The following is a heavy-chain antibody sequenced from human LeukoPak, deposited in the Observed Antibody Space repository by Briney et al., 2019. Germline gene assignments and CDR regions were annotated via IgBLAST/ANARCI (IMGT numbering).Heavy chain of an antibody. CDR2: IYTSGST. V-gene: IGHV4-4*07. D-gene: IGHD6-19*01. CDR3: ARGGHGGIAVAGWFDP. CDR1: GGSISSYY. Sequence: SETLSLTCTDSGGSISSYYWSWIRQPAGKGLEWIGRIYTSGSTNYNPSLKSRVTMSVDTSKNQFSLKLSSVTAADTAVYYCARGGHGGIAVAGWFDPWGQGTLVTVSS. J-gene: IGHJ5*02.